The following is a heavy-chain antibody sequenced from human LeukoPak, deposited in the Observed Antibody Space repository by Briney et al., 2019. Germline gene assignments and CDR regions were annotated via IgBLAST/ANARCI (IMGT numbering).Heavy chain of an antibody. CDR1: GFTFSSYA. CDR3: ARAFFMVRGTNWFDP. J-gene: IGHJ5*02. CDR2: ISYDGSIE. V-gene: IGHV3-30-3*01. D-gene: IGHD3-10*01. Sequence: GRSLRLSCAASGFTFSSYAMHWVRQAPGKGLDWVAVISYDGSIEDYADSVKGRFTISRDNSKNTLYVQLNSLRSDDTAVYYCARAFFMVRGTNWFDPWGQGTLVTVSS.